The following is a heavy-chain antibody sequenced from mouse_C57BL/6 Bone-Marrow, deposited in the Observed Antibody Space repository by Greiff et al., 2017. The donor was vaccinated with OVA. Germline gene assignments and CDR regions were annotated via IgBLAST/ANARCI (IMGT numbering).Heavy chain of an antibody. CDR1: GYTFTDYE. V-gene: IGHV1-15*01. J-gene: IGHJ4*01. CDR3: TRSSYYYGSSFAMDY. Sequence: VQLQQSGAELVRPGASVTLSCKASGYTFTDYEMHWVKQTPVHGLEWIGAIDPETGGTAYNQKFKGKAILTADKSSSTAYMELRSLTSEDSAVYYWTRSSYYYGSSFAMDYWGQGTSVTVSS. CDR2: IDPETGGT. D-gene: IGHD1-1*01.